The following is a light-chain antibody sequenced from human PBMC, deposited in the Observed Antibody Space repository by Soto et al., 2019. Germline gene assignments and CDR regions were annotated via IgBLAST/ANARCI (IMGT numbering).Light chain of an antibody. CDR2: KAS. J-gene: IGKJ1*01. CDR1: QSISNW. V-gene: IGKV1-5*03. CDR3: QQYNSHSWT. Sequence: DIQMTQSPSTLSASVGDSVTITCRASQSISNWLAWYQQKPGKAPKFLIYKASNLESGVPSRFSGSGSGTEVTLTISSLQADDFATYYCQQYNSHSWTFGQGTNVEIK.